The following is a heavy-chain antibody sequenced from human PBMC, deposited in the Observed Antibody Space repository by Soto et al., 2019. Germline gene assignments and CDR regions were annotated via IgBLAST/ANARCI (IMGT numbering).Heavy chain of an antibody. CDR2: IYYSGST. V-gene: IGHV4-59*01. CDR1: GGSISSYY. CDR3: ARDRRGYYDSSGYYDY. J-gene: IGHJ4*02. D-gene: IGHD3-22*01. Sequence: SETLSLTCTVSGGSISSYYWSWIRQPPGKGLEWIGYIYYSGSTNYNPSLKSRVTISVDTSKNQFSLKLSSVTAADTAVYYCARDRRGYYDSSGYYDYWGQGTLDTVSS.